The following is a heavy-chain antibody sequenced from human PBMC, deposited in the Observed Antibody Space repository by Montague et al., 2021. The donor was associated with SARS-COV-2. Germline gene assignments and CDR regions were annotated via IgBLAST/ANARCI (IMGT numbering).Heavy chain of an antibody. CDR1: GDSINTGNFY. CDR3: ARGFTTGFYPYWFDL. Sequence: TLSLPCTVSGDSINTGNFYWSWIRQPAGKQLVWIGRLFKSGTANYNPPLKGRVTITMDTSKNEFSLKPRYVTAADTAMYFCARGFTTGFYPYWFDLWGQGALVTVSS. CDR2: LFKSGTA. J-gene: IGHJ5*02. V-gene: IGHV4-61*02. D-gene: IGHD1-1*01.